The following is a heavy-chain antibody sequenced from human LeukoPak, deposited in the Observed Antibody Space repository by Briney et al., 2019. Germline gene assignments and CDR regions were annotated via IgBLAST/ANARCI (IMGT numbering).Heavy chain of an antibody. V-gene: IGHV4-59*01. CDR1: GGSISSYY. D-gene: IGHD4-17*01. CDR2: IYYSGST. Sequence: SETLSLTCTVSGGSISSYYWSWIRQPPGKGLEWIGYIYYSGSTNYNPSLKSRVTFSVDTSKNQFYLKLNSVTAADTAVYYCARGGDYGDLRYFDYWGQGTLVTVSS. CDR3: ARGGDYGDLRYFDY. J-gene: IGHJ4*02.